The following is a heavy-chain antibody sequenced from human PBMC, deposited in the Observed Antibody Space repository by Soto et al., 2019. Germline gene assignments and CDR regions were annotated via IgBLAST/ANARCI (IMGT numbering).Heavy chain of an antibody. J-gene: IGHJ6*02. D-gene: IGHD2-21*02. CDR3: ARTCPLGACYKHDLYKYGLDV. CDR1: GYTFATYG. V-gene: IGHV1-18*04. CDR2: ISAYNGET. Sequence: QIRLEQSESEVKKPGASVRVSCKASGYTFATYGFSWVRQAPGQGLEWMGWISAYNGETRLAERFQGRGTMTTDTATATGYMDLRSLRTDDTAVYYCARTCPLGACYKHDLYKYGLDVWGHGTTIIVSS.